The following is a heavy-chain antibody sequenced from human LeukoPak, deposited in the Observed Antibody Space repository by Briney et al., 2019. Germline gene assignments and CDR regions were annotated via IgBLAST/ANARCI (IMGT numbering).Heavy chain of an antibody. V-gene: IGHV1-69*05. CDR1: GGTFSSYA. Sequence: GASVKVSCKASGGTFSSYAISWVRQAPGQGLEWMGRIIPIFGTANYAQKFQGRVTITTDESTSTAYMELSSLRSEDTAVYYCASYEWELHRGYFDYWGQGTLVTVSS. CDR3: ASYEWELHRGYFDY. D-gene: IGHD1-26*01. CDR2: IIPIFGTA. J-gene: IGHJ4*02.